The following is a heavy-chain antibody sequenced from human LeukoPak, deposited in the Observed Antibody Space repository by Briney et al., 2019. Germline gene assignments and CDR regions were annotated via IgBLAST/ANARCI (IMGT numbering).Heavy chain of an antibody. CDR1: GGSVSSGAYY. CDR3: ARDYAYGSGSYYNRGFDY. V-gene: IGHV4-61*08. CDR2: IYSSGST. Sequence: PSETLSLTCTVSGGSVSSGAYYWSWIRQPPGKGLEWLGYIYSSGSTNYNPSLKSRVTMSVDTSKNQFSLKLSSVTAADTAVYYCARDYAYGSGSYYNRGFDYWGQGTLVTVSS. D-gene: IGHD3-10*01. J-gene: IGHJ4*02.